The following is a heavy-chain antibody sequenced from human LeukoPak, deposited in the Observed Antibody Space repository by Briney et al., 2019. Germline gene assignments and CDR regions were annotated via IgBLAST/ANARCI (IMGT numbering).Heavy chain of an antibody. J-gene: IGHJ4*02. CDR3: ARDGDSSGYYPSDY. CDR2: ISAYNGNT. D-gene: IGHD3-22*01. CDR1: GYTFTSYG. V-gene: IGHV1-18*01. Sequence: ASAKVSCKASGYTFTSYGISWVRQAPGQGLEWMGWISAYNGNTNYAQKLQGRVTMTTDTSTSTAYMELRSLRSDDTAVYYCARDGDSSGYYPSDYWGQGTLVTVSS.